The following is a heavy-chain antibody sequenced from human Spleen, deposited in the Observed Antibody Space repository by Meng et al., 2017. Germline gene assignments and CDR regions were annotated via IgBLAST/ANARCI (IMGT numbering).Heavy chain of an antibody. CDR3: AKEIRPNDY. V-gene: IGHV3-23*01. J-gene: IGHJ4*02. CDR2: ISDSAGGT. Sequence: GESLKISCSASGFTFTNYAMSWVRQAPGKGLEWVAGISDSAGGTYYADSVKGRFTISRDNSKNTLHLQMHSLRAEDTAVYYCAKEIRPNDYWGQGTLVTVSS. CDR1: GFTFTNYA.